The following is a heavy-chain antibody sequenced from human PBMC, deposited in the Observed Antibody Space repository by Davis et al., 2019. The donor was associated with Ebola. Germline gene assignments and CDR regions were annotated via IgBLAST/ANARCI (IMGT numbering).Heavy chain of an antibody. J-gene: IGHJ4*02. V-gene: IGHV3-30-3*01. CDR1: GFTFSSYA. Sequence: GESLKISCAASGFTFSSYAMHWVRQAPGKGLEWVAVISYDGSNKYYADSVKGRFTISRDNSKNTLYLQMNSLRAEDTAVYYCARELYYYDSSGLMGGYWGQGTLVTVSS. CDR3: ARELYYYDSSGLMGGY. D-gene: IGHD3-22*01. CDR2: ISYDGSNK.